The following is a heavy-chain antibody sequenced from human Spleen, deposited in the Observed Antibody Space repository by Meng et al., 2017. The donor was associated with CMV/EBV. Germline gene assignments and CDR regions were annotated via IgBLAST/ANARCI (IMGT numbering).Heavy chain of an antibody. CDR1: GFTVSHDY. Sequence: EAQVVESGGDFVRPGGSVRLSCAVSGFTVSHDYMSWVRQAPGKGLEWVSVIYHDGRTYYADSVKGRFTMSRDNSKNTVHLQMNSLRVEDTAVYYCARHDWFDPWGQGTLVTVSS. V-gene: IGHV3-66*04. CDR3: ARHDWFDP. CDR2: IYHDGRT. J-gene: IGHJ5*02.